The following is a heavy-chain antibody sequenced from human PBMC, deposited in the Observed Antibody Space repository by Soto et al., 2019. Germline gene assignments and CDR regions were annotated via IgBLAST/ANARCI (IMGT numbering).Heavy chain of an antibody. J-gene: IGHJ4*02. Sequence: PSETLSLTCTVSGGSISSGGYYWSWIRQHPGKGLEWIGYIYYSGSTYYNPSLKSRVTISVDTSKNQFSLKLSSVTAADTAVYYCARSNCSGGSCYHAYFDYWGQGTLVTVSS. CDR1: GGSISSGGYY. D-gene: IGHD2-15*01. CDR3: ARSNCSGGSCYHAYFDY. V-gene: IGHV4-31*03. CDR2: IYYSGST.